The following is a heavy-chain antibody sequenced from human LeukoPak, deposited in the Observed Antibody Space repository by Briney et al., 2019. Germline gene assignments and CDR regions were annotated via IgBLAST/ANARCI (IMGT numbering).Heavy chain of an antibody. CDR2: IYHSGIT. J-gene: IGHJ4*02. D-gene: IGHD6-13*01. Sequence: PSETLSLTCTVSGYSIRSGYYWGWIRQPPRKGLEWIGSIYHSGITYYNPSLKSRVTISVDTSKNQFSLKLSSVTAADTAVYYCARISWISQQLTQCDYWGQGTLVTVSS. V-gene: IGHV4-38-2*02. CDR3: ARISWISQQLTQCDY. CDR1: GYSIRSGYY.